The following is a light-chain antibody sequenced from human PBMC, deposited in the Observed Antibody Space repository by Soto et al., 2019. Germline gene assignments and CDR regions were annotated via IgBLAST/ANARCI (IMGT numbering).Light chain of an antibody. V-gene: IGKV3-15*01. CDR3: QQYYDCPLT. J-gene: IGKJ4*01. Sequence: EIVMTQSQATLSVSPGERATLSCRASQSVSSNLAWYQQKPGQAPRLLIHGASTRATGIPARISGSGSGTEFSLTISSLQSEDFAVYYCQQYYDCPLTFGGGTKVEIK. CDR1: QSVSSN. CDR2: GAS.